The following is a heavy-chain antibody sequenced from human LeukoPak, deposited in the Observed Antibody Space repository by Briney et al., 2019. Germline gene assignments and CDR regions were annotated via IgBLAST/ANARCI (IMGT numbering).Heavy chain of an antibody. CDR3: ARLRDSSGYGWFDP. Sequence: GAPQKISCKTSGYTFSRSVISWVREAPGDRLEWRGWISAYNGNTNYAQKLQGRVTMTTDTSTSTAYMELRSLRSDDTAVYYCARLRDSSGYGWFDPWGQGTLVTVSS. CDR2: ISAYNGNT. D-gene: IGHD3-22*01. J-gene: IGHJ5*02. V-gene: IGHV1-18*01. CDR1: GYTFSRSV.